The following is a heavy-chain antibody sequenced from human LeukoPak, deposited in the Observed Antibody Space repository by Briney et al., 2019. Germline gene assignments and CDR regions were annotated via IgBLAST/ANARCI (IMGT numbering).Heavy chain of an antibody. V-gene: IGHV4-39*01. CDR2: IYYSGST. J-gene: IGHJ4*02. CDR3: ARLRAGSLDY. Sequence: SETLSHTCTVSGGSISSSSYYWGWIRQPPGKGLEWIGSIYYSGSTYYNPSLKSRVTISVDTSKNQFSLKLSSVTAADTAVYYCARLRAGSLDYWGQGTLVTVSS. D-gene: IGHD3-10*01. CDR1: GGSISSSSYY.